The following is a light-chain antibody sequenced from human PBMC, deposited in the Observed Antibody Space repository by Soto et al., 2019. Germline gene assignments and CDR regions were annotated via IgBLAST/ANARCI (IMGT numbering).Light chain of an antibody. CDR1: HSVSSN. Sequence: EIVMTQSPATLSVSPGERATLSCRASHSVSSNLAWYQQKPGQAPRLLIYGASTRATGIPARFSGSGSGTEFTLTISSLQYEDFAVYYWQQYNNWPPTFGQGTKVEIK. J-gene: IGKJ1*01. CDR3: QQYNNWPPT. V-gene: IGKV3-15*01. CDR2: GAS.